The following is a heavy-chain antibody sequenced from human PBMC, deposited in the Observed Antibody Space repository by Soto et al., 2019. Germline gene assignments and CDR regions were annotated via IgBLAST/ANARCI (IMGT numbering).Heavy chain of an antibody. V-gene: IGHV3-30*04. CDR3: ARDGGDCSSTSCQPCYYYGMDV. CDR2: ISYDGSNK. CDR1: GFTFSSYA. J-gene: IGHJ6*02. D-gene: IGHD2-2*01. Sequence: GGSLRLSCAASGFTFSSYAMHWVRQAPGKGLEWVAVISYDGSNKYYADSVKGRFTISRDNSKNTLYLQMNSLRAEDTAVYYCARDGGDCSSTSCQPCYYYGMDVWGQGTTVTVSS.